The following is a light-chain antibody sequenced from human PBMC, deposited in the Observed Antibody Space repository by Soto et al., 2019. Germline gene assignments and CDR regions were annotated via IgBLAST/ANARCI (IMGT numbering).Light chain of an antibody. J-gene: IGLJ2*01. CDR1: SSDVGGYNY. Sequence: QSALTQPPSASGSPGQSVTISCTGTSSDVGGYNYVSWYQQHPGKAPKLMIYEVSKRPSGVPDRFSGSKSGNTASLTVSGLQAEDEDDYSCSSYAGINISVVFGGGTKLTVL. V-gene: IGLV2-8*01. CDR2: EVS. CDR3: SSYAGINISVV.